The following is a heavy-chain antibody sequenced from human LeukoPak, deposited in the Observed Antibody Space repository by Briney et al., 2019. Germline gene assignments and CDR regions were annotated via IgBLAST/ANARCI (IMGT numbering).Heavy chain of an antibody. CDR2: ITGSGSTI. V-gene: IGHV3-48*03. Sequence: PGGSLRLSCVASGFTFSSYEMNWVRQAPGKGLEWVSYITGSGSTIYYADSVKGRFTISRDNAKNSLYLQMNSLRAEDTAVYYCAREGRLTGDAFDIWGQGTMVTVFS. D-gene: IGHD7-27*01. J-gene: IGHJ3*02. CDR1: GFTFSSYE. CDR3: AREGRLTGDAFDI.